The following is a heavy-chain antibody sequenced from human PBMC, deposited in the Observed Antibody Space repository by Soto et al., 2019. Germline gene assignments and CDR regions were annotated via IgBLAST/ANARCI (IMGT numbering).Heavy chain of an antibody. Sequence: QVQLVQSGAEVQTPGSSVKVSCKASGDTFRSYAISWVRQAPGQGLEWMGGFTPIPGTANYAQKFQGRVTITADESTSTAYIELSSLRSEDTALYYCARDTFYYGSGSSRWFDPWGQGTLVTVSS. J-gene: IGHJ5*02. CDR2: FTPIPGTA. CDR3: ARDTFYYGSGSSRWFDP. CDR1: GDTFRSYA. D-gene: IGHD3-10*01. V-gene: IGHV1-69*01.